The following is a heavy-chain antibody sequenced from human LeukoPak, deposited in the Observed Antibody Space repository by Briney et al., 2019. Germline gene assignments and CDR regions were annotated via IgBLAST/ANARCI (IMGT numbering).Heavy chain of an antibody. Sequence: GGSLRLSCAASGFTFSSYGMHWVRQAPGKGLEWVAFIRYDGSNKYYADSVKGRFTISRDNSKNTLYLQMNSLRAEDTAVYYCARAAGFEAAADFDYWGQGTLVTVSS. J-gene: IGHJ4*02. CDR2: IRYDGSNK. CDR3: ARAAGFEAAADFDY. CDR1: GFTFSSYG. D-gene: IGHD6-13*01. V-gene: IGHV3-30*02.